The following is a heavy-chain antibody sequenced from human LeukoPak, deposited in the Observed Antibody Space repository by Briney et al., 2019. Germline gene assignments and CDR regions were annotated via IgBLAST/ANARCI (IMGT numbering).Heavy chain of an antibody. CDR2: IYSGGST. Sequence: PGGSLRLSCAASGFTASSNYMSWARQAPGGGLGWGSVIYSGGSTYYADSVRGRFTITRDNPKNTLYLQMNSLRAEDTAVYYCASSNLRFLETYAFDIWGQGTMVTVSS. CDR3: ASSNLRFLETYAFDI. D-gene: IGHD3-3*01. V-gene: IGHV3-53*01. CDR1: GFTASSNY. J-gene: IGHJ3*02.